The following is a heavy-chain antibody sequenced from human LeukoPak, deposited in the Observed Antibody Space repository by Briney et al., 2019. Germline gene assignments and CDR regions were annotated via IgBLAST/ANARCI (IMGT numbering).Heavy chain of an antibody. CDR1: GFTFEDYA. J-gene: IGHJ6*03. D-gene: IGHD2-8*01. Sequence: PGGSLRLSWAASGFTFEDYAMHWVRQAPGKGLEWVSGSSWNSGSIGYADAVKGRFTISRDNAKNSLYLQMNSLRAEDTALYYCAKELRPYYYYYYMDVWGKGTTVTISS. CDR2: SSWNSGSI. CDR3: AKELRPYYYYYYMDV. V-gene: IGHV3-9*01.